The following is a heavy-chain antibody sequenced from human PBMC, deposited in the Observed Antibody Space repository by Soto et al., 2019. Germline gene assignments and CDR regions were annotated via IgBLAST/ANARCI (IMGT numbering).Heavy chain of an antibody. Sequence: GSLRLSCAASGLTFSSYGMHWVRQAPGKGLEWVAVIWYDGSNKYYADSVKGRFTISRDNSKNTLYLQMNSLRAEDTAVYYCARDFGTYGYYYYYGMDVWGQGTTVTVSS. CDR1: GLTFSSYG. CDR2: IWYDGSNK. V-gene: IGHV3-33*01. J-gene: IGHJ6*02. D-gene: IGHD4-17*01. CDR3: ARDFGTYGYYYYYGMDV.